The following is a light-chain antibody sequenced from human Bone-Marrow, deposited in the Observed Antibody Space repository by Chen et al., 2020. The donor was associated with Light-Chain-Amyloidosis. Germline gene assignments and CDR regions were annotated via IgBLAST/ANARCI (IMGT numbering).Light chain of an antibody. CDR3: QQYGTSPLT. Sequence: DIQMTQSPSTLSASVGDRDTITCRASQSISNWLAWYQQKPGKDPKVLIYKASSLQSGVPSRFSGSGSGTDFTLTINRLEPEDFAMYYCQQYGTSPLTFGGGTKVGIK. CDR2: KAS. CDR1: QSISNW. J-gene: IGKJ4*01. V-gene: IGKV1-5*03.